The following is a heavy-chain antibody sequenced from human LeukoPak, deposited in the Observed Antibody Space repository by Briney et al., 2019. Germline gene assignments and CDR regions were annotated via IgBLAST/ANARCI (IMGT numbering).Heavy chain of an antibody. J-gene: IGHJ6*03. CDR1: GGSMSSYY. D-gene: IGHD3-10*01. Sequence: SETLSLTCTDSGGSMSSYYWNWIRQPPGKGLEWIGYIYYSGTTNYNPSLKSRVSMSVDTSKNQFSLKLSSVTPEDTAVYYCARELWFGELSDMDVWGKGTTVTISS. CDR3: ARELWFGELSDMDV. CDR2: IYYSGTT. V-gene: IGHV4-59*12.